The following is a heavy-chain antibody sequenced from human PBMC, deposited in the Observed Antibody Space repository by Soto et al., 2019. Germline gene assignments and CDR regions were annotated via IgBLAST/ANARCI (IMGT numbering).Heavy chain of an antibody. V-gene: IGHV4-4*02. Sequence: SETLSLTCAVSSDSISSSTWWSWVRQPPGRVLEWIGEIFHSGSTNYNPSLKSRVTISVGKSKNQFSLSLTSVTAADTAVYYCVSSPGSLAGAYWGQGTLVTVSS. CDR3: VSSPGSLAGAY. D-gene: IGHD6-13*01. CDR1: SDSISSSTW. CDR2: IFHSGST. J-gene: IGHJ4*02.